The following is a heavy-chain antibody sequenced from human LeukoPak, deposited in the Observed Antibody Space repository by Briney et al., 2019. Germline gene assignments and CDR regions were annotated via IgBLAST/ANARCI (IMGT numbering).Heavy chain of an antibody. J-gene: IGHJ4*02. CDR1: GGSISSSSYY. Sequence: RSETLSLTCTVSGGSISSSSYYWGWIRQPPGKGLEWIGSIDYSGSTYYNPSLKSGVTISVDTSKNQFSLKLSSVTAPDTAVYYCARTKEYNWNYRYYFDYWGQGTLVTVSS. D-gene: IGHD1-7*01. CDR3: ARTKEYNWNYRYYFDY. V-gene: IGHV4-39*01. CDR2: IDYSGST.